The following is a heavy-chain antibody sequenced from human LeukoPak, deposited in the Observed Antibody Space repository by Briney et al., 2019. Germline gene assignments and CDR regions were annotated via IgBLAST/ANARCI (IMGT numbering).Heavy chain of an antibody. V-gene: IGHV3-23*01. D-gene: IGHD3-22*01. Sequence: PGGSLRLSCAASGFTFSSYGMHWVRQAPGKGLEWVSAISGSGGSTYYADSVKGRFTISRDNSKNTLYLQMNSLRAEDTAVYYCAKPGRYYYDSSGLKSDYWGQGTLVTVSS. CDR3: AKPGRYYYDSSGLKSDY. CDR2: ISGSGGST. J-gene: IGHJ4*02. CDR1: GFTFSSYG.